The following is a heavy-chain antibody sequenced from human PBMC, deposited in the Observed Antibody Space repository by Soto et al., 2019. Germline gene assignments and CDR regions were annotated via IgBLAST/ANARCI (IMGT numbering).Heavy chain of an antibody. Sequence: SETLSLTCTVSGGSISSYYWSWIRQPPGKGLEWIGYIYYSGSTNYNPSLKSRVTISVDTSKNQFSLKLSSVTAADTAVYYCARVDTDSSGYYYGPQDYWGHGTLVTVSS. D-gene: IGHD3-22*01. V-gene: IGHV4-59*01. CDR3: ARVDTDSSGYYYGPQDY. J-gene: IGHJ4*01. CDR2: IYYSGST. CDR1: GGSISSYY.